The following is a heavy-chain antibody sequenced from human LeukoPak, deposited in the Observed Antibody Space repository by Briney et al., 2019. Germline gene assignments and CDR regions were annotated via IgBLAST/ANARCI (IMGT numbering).Heavy chain of an antibody. CDR2: IWYDGSNK. D-gene: IGHD4-17*01. J-gene: IGHJ5*02. CDR3: AKKGYGDYADWFDP. V-gene: IGHV3-33*06. Sequence: QPGRSLRLSCAASGFTFSSYGMHWVRQAPGKGLEWVAVIWYDGSNKYYADSVKGRFTISRDNSKNTLHLQMNSLRAEDTAVYYCAKKGYGDYADWFDPWGQGTLVTVSS. CDR1: GFTFSSYG.